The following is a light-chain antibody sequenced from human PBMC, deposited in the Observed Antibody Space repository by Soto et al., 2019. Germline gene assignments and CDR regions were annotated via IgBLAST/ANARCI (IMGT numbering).Light chain of an antibody. CDR2: GAT. CDR3: QQHGGSPIT. CDR1: QTVRDN. J-gene: IGKJ4*01. Sequence: EVVMTQSPATLSVSPGERATLSCRASQTVRDNLGWYQQKPGQPPRLLIYGATTRATGIPARFSGSGSGTDFTLTISRLEPEDFAVYYCQQHGGSPITFGRGTKVDI. V-gene: IGKV3-20*01.